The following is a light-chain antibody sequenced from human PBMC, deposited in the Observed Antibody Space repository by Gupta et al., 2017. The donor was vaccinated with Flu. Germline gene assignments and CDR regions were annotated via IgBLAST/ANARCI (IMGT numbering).Light chain of an antibody. V-gene: IGLV2-14*01. CDR1: SSDVGGYNY. J-gene: IGLJ3*02. CDR2: EVS. CDR3: SSYTSSSTWV. Sequence: QSALTQPASVSGSPGQSLTISCTGTSSDVGGYNYISWYQQHPGKAPKLMIYEVSNRPSGVSNRFSGSKSVNTASLTISGLQAEDEADYYCSSYTSSSTWVFGGGTKLTVL.